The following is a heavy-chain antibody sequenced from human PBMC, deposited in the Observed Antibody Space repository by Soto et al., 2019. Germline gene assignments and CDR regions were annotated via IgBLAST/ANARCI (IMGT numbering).Heavy chain of an antibody. CDR3: ARDISNGYNSY. CDR1: GFTFSRHW. CDR2: INSDGSTT. V-gene: IGHV3-74*01. Sequence: EVQLVESGGGLGQRGGSLRLSCAASGFTFSRHWMYWVRQVPGKGLVWVSSINSDGSTTRHADSVKGRFTIYRDNAKNTLYLQINSLRDEDTALYYCARDISNGYNSYWGQGTLVTVSS. D-gene: IGHD1-1*01. J-gene: IGHJ4*02.